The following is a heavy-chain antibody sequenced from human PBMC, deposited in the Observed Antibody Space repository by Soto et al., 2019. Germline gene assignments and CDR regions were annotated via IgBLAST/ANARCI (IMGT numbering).Heavy chain of an antibody. CDR2: IRFDGSNE. J-gene: IGHJ4*02. D-gene: IGHD6-13*01. Sequence: GGSLRLSCAASGSIFGGYGMHWVRQAPGKGLEWVAGIRFDGSNENYADSAKGRFTISRDNSKNMLYLQMNSLSVEDTAVYYCARDGEGAAVFCGYFDYWGQGALVTVSS. CDR1: GSIFGGYG. CDR3: ARDGEGAAVFCGYFDY. V-gene: IGHV3-33*01.